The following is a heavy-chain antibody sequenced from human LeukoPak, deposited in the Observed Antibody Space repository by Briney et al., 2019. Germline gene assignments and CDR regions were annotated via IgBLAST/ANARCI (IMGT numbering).Heavy chain of an antibody. Sequence: GGSLTLSCPASGFIVSSNYMSWVRPAPGRGLEWVSVIYNDGRTYYADSVKGRFTISRDNSKNTLYLQMNSLRADDAAMYYCARDPSGYSNAFDIWGQGKRVTVS. CDR1: GFIVSSNY. CDR3: ARDPSGYSNAFDI. J-gene: IGHJ3*02. D-gene: IGHD3-22*01. CDR2: IYNDGRT. V-gene: IGHV3-53*01.